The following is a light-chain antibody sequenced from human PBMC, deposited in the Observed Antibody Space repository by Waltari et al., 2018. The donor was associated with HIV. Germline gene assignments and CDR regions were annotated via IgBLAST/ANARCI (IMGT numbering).Light chain of an antibody. CDR2: EVN. J-gene: IGLJ3*02. CDR1: SSDVGGSKY. CDR3: NSYAGSNNWV. V-gene: IGLV2-8*01. Sequence: QSALTQPPSASGSPGQSVTISCTGTSSDVGGSKYVSWYQQHPGKAPKLMICEVNKPASGVPGRFSGSKSANTASLTVSGLQADDEADYYCNSYAGSNNWVFGGGTKLTVL.